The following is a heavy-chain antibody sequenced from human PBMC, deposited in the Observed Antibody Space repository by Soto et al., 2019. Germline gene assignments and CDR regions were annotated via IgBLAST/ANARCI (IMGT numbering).Heavy chain of an antibody. V-gene: IGHV3-30*03. Sequence: QVHLVESGGGVVQPGGSLRLSCAASGFTINRNDMYWVRQAPGKGLEWVAVMSFDGNNQHYPDSVKGRFTISRDNSKNTLSLEMNSLRRDDTAVYYCASCERFPRVGVDYYALDVWGQGTTVIVSS. J-gene: IGHJ6*02. D-gene: IGHD3-3*01. CDR3: ASCERFPRVGVDYYALDV. CDR2: MSFDGNNQ. CDR1: GFTINRND.